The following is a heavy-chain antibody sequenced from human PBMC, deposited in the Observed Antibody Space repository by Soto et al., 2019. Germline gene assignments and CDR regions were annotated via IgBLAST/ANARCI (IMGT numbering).Heavy chain of an antibody. CDR3: ARDFAYSSAWGSYRYDY. V-gene: IGHV4-39*07. J-gene: IGHJ4*02. CDR1: GGSISSSSYY. Sequence: SETLSLTCTVSGGSISSSSYYWGWIRQPPGKGLEWIGSIYYSGSTYYNPSLKSRVTISVDTSKNQFSLKLSSVTAADTAVYYCARDFAYSSAWGSYRYDYWGQGTLVTVSS. CDR2: IYYSGST. D-gene: IGHD3-16*02.